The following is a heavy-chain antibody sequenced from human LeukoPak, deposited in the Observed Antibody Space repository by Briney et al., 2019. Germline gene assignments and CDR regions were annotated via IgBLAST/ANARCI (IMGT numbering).Heavy chain of an antibody. J-gene: IGHJ5*02. D-gene: IGHD6-19*01. CDR3: ASGTPSSGWLRYNWFDP. V-gene: IGHV1-69*01. CDR2: IIPIFGTA. CDR1: GGTFSSYA. Sequence: PGSSVKVSCKASGGTFSSYAISWVRRAPGQGLEWMGGIIPIFGTANYAQKFQGRVTITADESTSTAYMELSSLRSEDTAVYYCASGTPSSGWLRYNWFDPWGQGTLVTVSS.